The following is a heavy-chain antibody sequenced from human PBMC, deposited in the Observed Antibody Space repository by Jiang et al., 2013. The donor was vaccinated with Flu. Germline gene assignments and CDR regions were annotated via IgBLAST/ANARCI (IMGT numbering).Heavy chain of an antibody. CDR1: GGTFSSYA. V-gene: IGHV1-69*01. D-gene: IGHD3-22*01. J-gene: IGHJ3*02. Sequence: GAEVKKPGSSVKVSCKASGGTFSSYAISWVRQAPGQGLEWMGGIIPIFGTANYAQKFQGRVTITADESTSTAYMELSSLRSEDTAVYYCARDSNPDTMIVVPWDAFDIWGQGTMVTVSS. CDR2: IIPIFGTA. CDR3: ARDSNPDTMIVVPWDAFDI.